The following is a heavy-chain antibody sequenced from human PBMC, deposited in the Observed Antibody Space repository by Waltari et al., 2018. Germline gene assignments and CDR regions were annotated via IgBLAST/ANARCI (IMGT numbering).Heavy chain of an antibody. CDR3: ARVVKQLVPWFDP. J-gene: IGHJ5*02. CDR1: GGSISSYY. CDR2: IYYSGSN. D-gene: IGHD6-13*01. Sequence: QVQLQESGPGLVKPSETLSLTCTVSGGSISSYYWSWIRQPPGKGLEWIGYIYYSGSNNYNPSLKSRVTISVDTSKNQFSLKLSSVTAADTAVYYCARVVKQLVPWFDPWGQGTLVTVSS. V-gene: IGHV4-59*01.